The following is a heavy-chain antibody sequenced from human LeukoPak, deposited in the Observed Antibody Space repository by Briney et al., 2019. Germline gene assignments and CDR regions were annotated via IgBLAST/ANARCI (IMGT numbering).Heavy chain of an antibody. CDR1: GFTFSSYA. Sequence: PGGSLRLSCAASGFTFSSYAMSWVRQAPGKGLEWVSVISDSGRSTNYADSVKGRFTISRDNSKNRLYLQMNSLRAEDTAVYYCAKCHSGNYYYGMDVWGQGTTVTVSS. D-gene: IGHD1-26*01. V-gene: IGHV3-23*01. CDR3: AKCHSGNYYYGMDV. CDR2: ISDSGRST. J-gene: IGHJ6*02.